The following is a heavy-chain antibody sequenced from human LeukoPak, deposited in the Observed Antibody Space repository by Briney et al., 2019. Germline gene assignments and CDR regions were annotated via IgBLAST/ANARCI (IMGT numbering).Heavy chain of an antibody. D-gene: IGHD2-15*01. CDR2: ISAYGNT. J-gene: IGHJ4*02. Sequence: GASGEVSCKTSGYTFTIYGISWVRQAPGQGLEWMGLISAYGNTNYAQNPQGRLIITTDTSMSTAYMELRSLRSDDTAVYYCARGIIEYYFDYWGQGTLVTLSS. CDR1: GYTFTIYG. CDR3: ARGIIEYYFDY. V-gene: IGHV1-18*01.